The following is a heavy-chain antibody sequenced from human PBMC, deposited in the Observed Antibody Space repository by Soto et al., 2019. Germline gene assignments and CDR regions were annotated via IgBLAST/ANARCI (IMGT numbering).Heavy chain of an antibody. CDR2: IIPIFGTA. Sequence: GASVKGSCKASGCTFSSYAISWVGLTTGQGLEWRGGIIPIFGTANYAQKFQGRVTITADESTSTAYMELSSLRSEDTSVYYCAHQYSAYVSFDYWGQGTLVTVSS. V-gene: IGHV1-69*13. CDR1: GCTFSSYA. CDR3: AHQYSAYVSFDY. J-gene: IGHJ4*02. D-gene: IGHD5-12*01.